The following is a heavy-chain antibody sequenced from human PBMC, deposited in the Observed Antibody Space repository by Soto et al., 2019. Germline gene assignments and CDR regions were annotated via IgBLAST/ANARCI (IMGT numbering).Heavy chain of an antibody. J-gene: IGHJ6*02. Sequence: GGSLRLSCAASGFTFSSYGMHWVRQAPGKGLEWVAVIWYDGSNKYYADSVKGRFTISRDNSKNTLYLQMNSLRAEDTAVYYCARVDYYGSGSYYNEVRYYYYGMDVWGQGTTVTVSS. CDR3: ARVDYYGSGSYYNEVRYYYYGMDV. D-gene: IGHD3-10*01. V-gene: IGHV3-33*01. CDR2: IWYDGSNK. CDR1: GFTFSSYG.